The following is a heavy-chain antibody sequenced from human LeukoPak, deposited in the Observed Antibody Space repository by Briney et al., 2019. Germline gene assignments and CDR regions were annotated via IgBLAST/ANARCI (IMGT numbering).Heavy chain of an antibody. J-gene: IGHJ4*02. D-gene: IGHD3-3*01. V-gene: IGHV3-30-3*01. CDR3: ARGYHDFWSGYLFDY. CDR2: ISYDGSNK. CDR1: GFTFNRDW. Sequence: GGSLRLSCTASGFTFNRDWTAWVRQAPGKGLEWVAVISYDGSNKYYADSVKGRFTISRDNSKNTLYLQMNSLRAEDTAVYYCARGYHDFWSGYLFDYWGQGTLVPVSS.